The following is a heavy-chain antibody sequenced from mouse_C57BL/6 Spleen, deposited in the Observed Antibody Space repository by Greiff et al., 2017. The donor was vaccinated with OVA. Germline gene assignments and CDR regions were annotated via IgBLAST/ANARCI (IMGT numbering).Heavy chain of an antibody. J-gene: IGHJ1*03. Sequence: QVQLQQPGAELVKPGASVKMSCKASGYTFTSYWITWVKQRPGQGLEWIGDIYPGSGSTNYNEKFKSKATLTVDTSSSTAYIQRSSLTSEDSAVYYCSRCVDYDDWYFDVWGTGTTVTVTS. CDR3: SRCVDYDDWYFDV. CDR1: GYTFTSYW. V-gene: IGHV1-55*01. D-gene: IGHD2-4*01. CDR2: IYPGSGST.